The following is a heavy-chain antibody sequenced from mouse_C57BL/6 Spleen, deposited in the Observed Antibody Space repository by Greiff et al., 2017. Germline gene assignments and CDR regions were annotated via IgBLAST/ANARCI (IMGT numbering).Heavy chain of an antibody. Sequence: QVQLKQSGAELVKPGASVKLSCKASGYTLTSYWLNWVKQRPGRGLEWIGRIDPNSCGTKDNEKFKSKATLTVDKPSSTAYRQLSSLTSEDSAVYYCARAYYGSSHYYAMEDWGQGTSVTVAA. CDR2: IDPNSCGT. CDR3: ARAYYGSSHYYAMED. J-gene: IGHJ4*01. CDR1: GYTLTSYW. D-gene: IGHD1-1*01. V-gene: IGHV1-72*01.